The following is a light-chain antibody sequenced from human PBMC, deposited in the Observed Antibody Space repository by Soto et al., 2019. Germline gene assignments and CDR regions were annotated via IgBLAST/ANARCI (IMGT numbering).Light chain of an antibody. J-gene: IGLJ2*01. V-gene: IGLV1-40*01. CDR1: SSNIGAGYD. CDR2: GNS. Sequence: QSVLTQPPSVSGAPGQRVTISGTGTSSNIGAGYDVHWYQQLPGTAPKLLIYGNSNRPSGVPDRFSGSKSATSASLAITGLQAEDDADYYFQSYDSSLSGVVFGGGTKLTAL. CDR3: QSYDSSLSGVV.